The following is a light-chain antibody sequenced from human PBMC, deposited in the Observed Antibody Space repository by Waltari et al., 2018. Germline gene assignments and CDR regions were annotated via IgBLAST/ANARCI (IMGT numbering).Light chain of an antibody. V-gene: IGKV3-11*01. CDR1: QSVNNY. CDR2: DAS. CDR3: QQRSNWPLT. J-gene: IGKJ4*01. Sequence: EIVLTQSPATLSLSPGERATLSCRASQSVNNYLAWYQQKPGQAPSRLIYDASNRATGIPARFSGSGSGTDFTLTISSLEPEDFAVYYCQQRSNWPLTFGGGTKVEIK.